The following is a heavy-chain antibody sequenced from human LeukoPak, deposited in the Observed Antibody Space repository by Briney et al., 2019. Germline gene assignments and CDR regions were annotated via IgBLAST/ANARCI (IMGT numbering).Heavy chain of an antibody. D-gene: IGHD3-10*01. J-gene: IGHJ6*03. CDR1: AYTFTGYC. CDR3: VRDEGGFGYYYYLMDV. CDR2: INPNSGGT. V-gene: IGHV1-2*02. Sequence: ASVKVSFTSTAYTFTGYCMHWVRLAPGQGLEWMGWINPNSGGTNYAQKFQGRVTMTRDTSISTAYMELSRLRSDDTAVYYCVRDEGGFGYYYYLMDVWGKGTTVTVSS.